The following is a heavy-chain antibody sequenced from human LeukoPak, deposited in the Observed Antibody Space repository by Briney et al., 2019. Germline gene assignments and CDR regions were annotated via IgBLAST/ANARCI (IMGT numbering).Heavy chain of an antibody. CDR1: GGSISSYY. CDR2: IYSSGST. CDR3: ARGIAAASERALDV. J-gene: IGHJ3*01. Sequence: SETLSLTCTVSGGSISSYYWSWIRQPAGKGLEWIGRIYSSGSTDYNPTLKSRVTMSVDTSKNHFSLKMRYVTDADTAVYYCARGIAAASERALDVWGQGTMVTVSS. D-gene: IGHD6-13*01. V-gene: IGHV4-4*07.